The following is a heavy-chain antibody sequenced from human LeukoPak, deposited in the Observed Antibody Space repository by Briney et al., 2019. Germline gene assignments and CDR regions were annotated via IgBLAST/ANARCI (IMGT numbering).Heavy chain of an antibody. V-gene: IGHV4-59*08. D-gene: IGHD5-12*01. J-gene: IGHJ4*02. CDR3: ACRGYSGYDFDY. Sequence: SETLSLTCTVSGGSISSYYWSWIRQPPGKGLEWIGYIHYSGSTNYNPSLKSRVTISVDTSKNQFSLKLSSVTAADTALYYCACRGYSGYDFDYWGQGTLVTVSS. CDR1: GGSISSYY. CDR2: IHYSGST.